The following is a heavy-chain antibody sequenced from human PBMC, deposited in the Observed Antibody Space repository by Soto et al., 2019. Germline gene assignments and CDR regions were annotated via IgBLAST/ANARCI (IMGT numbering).Heavy chain of an antibody. D-gene: IGHD6-25*01. Sequence: SETLSLTCTVAGGSISSYYWSWIRQPPGKGLEWIGYIYYSGNSNFNPSLKSRVTMSVDTSKNQFSLKLSSVTAADTAVYYCARDQGVFSSSGDSFYNYGMDVWGQGTTVTVSS. CDR2: IYYSGNS. CDR3: ARDQGVFSSSGDSFYNYGMDV. CDR1: GGSISSYY. V-gene: IGHV4-59*01. J-gene: IGHJ6*02.